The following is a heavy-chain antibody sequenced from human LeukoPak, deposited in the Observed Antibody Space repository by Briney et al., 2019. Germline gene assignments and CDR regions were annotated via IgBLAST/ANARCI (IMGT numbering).Heavy chain of an antibody. D-gene: IGHD3/OR15-3a*01. CDR2: IYHSGST. CDR3: ARDWTKGSWFDP. CDR1: GYSISSGYY. Sequence: SETLSLTCAVSGYSISSGYYWGWIRQPPGKGLEWIGSIYHSGSTYYNPSLKSRVTISVDTSKNQFSLELSSVTAADTAVYYCARDWTKGSWFDPWGQGTLVTVSS. V-gene: IGHV4-38-2*02. J-gene: IGHJ5*02.